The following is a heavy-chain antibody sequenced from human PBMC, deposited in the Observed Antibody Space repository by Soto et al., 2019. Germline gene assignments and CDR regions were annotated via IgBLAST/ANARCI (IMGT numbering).Heavy chain of an antibody. CDR2: INPSGGST. V-gene: IGHV1-46*01. CDR1: GYTFTSYY. D-gene: IGHD4-4*01. J-gene: IGHJ6*02. CDR3: ARDPPNPGNRHGMDV. Sequence: ASVKVSCKASGYTFTSYYMHWVRQAPGQGREWMGIINPSGGSTSYAQKFQGRVTMTKDTSTSTVYMELSSLRSEDTAVYYCARDPPNPGNRHGMDVWGQGTTVTVSS.